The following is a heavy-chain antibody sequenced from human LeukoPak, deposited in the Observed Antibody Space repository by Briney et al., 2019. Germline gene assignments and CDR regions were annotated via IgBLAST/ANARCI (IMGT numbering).Heavy chain of an antibody. CDR2: IYYSGST. J-gene: IGHJ3*02. Sequence: PSETLSLTCTVSGGSISSYYWSWIRQPPGKGLEWIGYIYYSGSTNYNPSLKSRVTISVDTSKNQFSLKLSSVTAADTAVYYCARDSSWYVNDAFDIWGQGTMVTVSS. V-gene: IGHV4-59*01. CDR3: ARDSSWYVNDAFDI. CDR1: GGSISSYY. D-gene: IGHD6-13*01.